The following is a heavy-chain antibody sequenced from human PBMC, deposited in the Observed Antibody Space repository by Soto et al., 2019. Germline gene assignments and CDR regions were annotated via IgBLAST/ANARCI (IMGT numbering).Heavy chain of an antibody. V-gene: IGHV3-33*01. Sequence: PGGSLRLSCAASGFTFSSYGMHWVRQAPGKGLEWVAVIWYDGSNKYYADSVKGRFTISRDNSKNTLYLQMNSLRAEDTAVYYCARSDPYYDYVWGSYRTNFLDYWGQGTLVTVSS. J-gene: IGHJ4*02. CDR1: GFTFSSYG. CDR3: ARSDPYYDYVWGSYRTNFLDY. D-gene: IGHD3-16*02. CDR2: IWYDGSNK.